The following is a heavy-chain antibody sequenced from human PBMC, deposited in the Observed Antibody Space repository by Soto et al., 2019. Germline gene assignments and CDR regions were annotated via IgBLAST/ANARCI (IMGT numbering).Heavy chain of an antibody. D-gene: IGHD2-15*01. V-gene: IGHV1-18*01. CDR1: GYTFTSFG. CDR2: INTYNGHT. J-gene: IGHJ5*02. Sequence: ASVKVSCKASGYTFTSFGISWVRQAPGQGLEWMGWINTYNGHTNYAQNLQGWVTMTTDTSTTTAYMELRSLRSDDTAVYYCARDRGYCSGGTCTSGRFDPWGQGTLVTVSS. CDR3: ARDRGYCSGGTCTSGRFDP.